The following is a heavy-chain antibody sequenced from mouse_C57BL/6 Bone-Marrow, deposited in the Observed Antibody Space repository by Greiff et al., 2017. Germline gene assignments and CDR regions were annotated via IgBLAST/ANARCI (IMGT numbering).Heavy chain of an antibody. J-gene: IGHJ1*03. D-gene: IGHD2-5*01. V-gene: IGHV1-53*01. Sequence: VQLQQPGTELVKPGASVKLSCKASGYTFTSYWMHWVKQRPGQGLEWIGNINPSNGGTNYNEKFKSKATLTVDKSSSTAYMQLSSLTSEDAAVYYCAPYYSNYGWDFDVWGTGTTVTVSS. CDR2: INPSNGGT. CDR3: APYYSNYGWDFDV. CDR1: GYTFTSYW.